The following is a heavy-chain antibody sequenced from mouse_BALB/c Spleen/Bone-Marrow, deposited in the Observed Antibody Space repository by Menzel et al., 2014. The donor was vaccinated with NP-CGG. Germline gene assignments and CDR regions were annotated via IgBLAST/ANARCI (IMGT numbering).Heavy chain of an antibody. CDR1: GFNIKDTH. J-gene: IGHJ4*01. V-gene: IGHV14-3*02. CDR3: ARWEYYAMDY. Sequence: EVKLVESGAELVKPGASVKLSCTASGFNIKDTHMHWVKQGPEQGLEWIGRIDPANGNTKYDPKFQGKATITADTSSNTAYLQLSSLTSEDTAVYYCARWEYYAMDYWGQGTSVTVSS. CDR2: IDPANGNT. D-gene: IGHD4-1*01.